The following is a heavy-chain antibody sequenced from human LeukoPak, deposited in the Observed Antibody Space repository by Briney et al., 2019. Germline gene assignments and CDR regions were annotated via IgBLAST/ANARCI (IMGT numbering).Heavy chain of an antibody. J-gene: IGHJ4*02. CDR2: IRYDGSNK. CDR1: GFTFSSYG. V-gene: IGHV3-30*02. CDR3: ARDLGVVRATVSLDC. D-gene: IGHD3-16*01. Sequence: GGSLRLSCAASGFTFSSYGMHWVRQAPGKGLEWVAFIRYDGSNKYYADSVKGRFTISRDNSKNTLYLQMNSLRAEDTAVYYCARDLGVVRATVSLDCWGQGTLVTVSS.